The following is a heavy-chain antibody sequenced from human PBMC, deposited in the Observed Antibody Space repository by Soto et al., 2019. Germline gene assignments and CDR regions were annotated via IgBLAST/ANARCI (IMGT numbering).Heavy chain of an antibody. J-gene: IGHJ4*02. D-gene: IGHD4-17*01. CDR2: ISSSSSTI. Sequence: VALVASGGGLVPPGGSLRLSCTASGFTFSSYSMNWVRQAPGKGLEWVSYISSSSSTIYYADSVKGRFTISRENAKISLYLQMNSLRAEDTAVYYCARDLNYGLFDYWGQGPLVTVSS. CDR1: GFTFSSYS. CDR3: ARDLNYGLFDY. V-gene: IGHV3-48*01.